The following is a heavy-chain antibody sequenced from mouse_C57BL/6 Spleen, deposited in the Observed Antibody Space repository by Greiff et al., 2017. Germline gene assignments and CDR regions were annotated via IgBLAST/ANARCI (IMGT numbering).Heavy chain of an antibody. V-gene: IGHV1-18*01. CDR3: ARREYGNYWYFDV. CDR2: INPNNGGT. CDR1: GYTFTDYN. D-gene: IGHD2-10*02. J-gene: IGHJ1*03. Sequence: EVQLQQSGPELVKPGASVKIPCKASGYTFTDYNMDWVKQSHGKSLEWIGDINPNNGGTIYNQKFKGKATLTVDKSSSTAYMELRSLTSEDTAVYYCARREYGNYWYFDVWGTGTTVTVSS.